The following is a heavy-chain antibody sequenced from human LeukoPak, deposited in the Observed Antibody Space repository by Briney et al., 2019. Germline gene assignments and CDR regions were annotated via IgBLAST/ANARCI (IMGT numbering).Heavy chain of an antibody. CDR3: ATGNPDIVVVPAAIGGMDV. CDR1: GYTLTELS. Sequence: ASVKVSCKFSGYTLTELSMHWVRQAPGKGLEWMGGFDPEDGETIYAQKFQGRVTMTEDTSTDTAYMELSSLRSEDTAVYYCATGNPDIVVVPAAIGGMDVWGKGTTVTVSS. CDR2: FDPEDGET. D-gene: IGHD2-2*01. V-gene: IGHV1-24*01. J-gene: IGHJ6*04.